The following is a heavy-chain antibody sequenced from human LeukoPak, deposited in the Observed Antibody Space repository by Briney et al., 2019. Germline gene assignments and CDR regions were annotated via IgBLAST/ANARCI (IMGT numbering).Heavy chain of an antibody. CDR3: AKAPYCGGDCPDY. D-gene: IGHD2-21*02. J-gene: IGHJ4*02. CDR1: GFTFSSYW. V-gene: IGHV3-23*01. Sequence: GGSLRLSCAASGFTFSSYWMSWVRQAPGKGLEWVSAISGSGGSTYYADSVKGRFTISRDNSKNTLYLQMNSLRAEDTAVYYCAKAPYCGGDCPDYWGQGTLVTVSS. CDR2: ISGSGGST.